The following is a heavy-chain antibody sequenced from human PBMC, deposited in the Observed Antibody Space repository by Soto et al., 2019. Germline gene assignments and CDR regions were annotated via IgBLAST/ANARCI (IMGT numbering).Heavy chain of an antibody. CDR3: ARGGIAAAAPPDY. CDR1: GGSISSGGYY. J-gene: IGHJ4*02. Sequence: QVQLQESGPGLVKPSQTLSLTCTVSGGSISSGGYYWSWIRQHPGTGLEWFGYIYSSGSTYYNPPLKSRVTMSVATSKHLFSLKLSSVTAADTAVYYCARGGIAAAAPPDYWGQGTLVTVSS. V-gene: IGHV4-31*03. CDR2: IYSSGST. D-gene: IGHD6-13*01.